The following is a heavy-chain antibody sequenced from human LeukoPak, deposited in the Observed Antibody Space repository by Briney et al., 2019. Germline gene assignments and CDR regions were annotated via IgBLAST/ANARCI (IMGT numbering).Heavy chain of an antibody. CDR1: GYTFTSYG. J-gene: IGHJ4*02. CDR2: ISAYNGNT. CDR3: ARVGYSGYDTLRVDY. D-gene: IGHD5-12*01. V-gene: IGHV1-18*01. Sequence: ASVKVSCKASGYTFTSYGISWVRQAPGQGLEWMGWISAYNGNTNYAQKLQGRVTMTTDTSTSTAYMELRSLRSDDTAVYYCARVGYSGYDTLRVDYWGQGTLVTVSS.